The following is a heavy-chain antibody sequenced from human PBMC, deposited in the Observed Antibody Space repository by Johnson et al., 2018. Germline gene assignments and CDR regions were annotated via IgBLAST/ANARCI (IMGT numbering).Heavy chain of an antibody. J-gene: IGHJ6*02. V-gene: IGHV3-33*01. CDR3: VGAYSSGWYPHGMDV. CDR1: GFTFSSYG. Sequence: QVQLVESGGGVVQPGRSLRLSCAASGFTFSSYGMHWVRQAPGKGLEWVAVIWYDGSNKYYADSVKGRFTISRDNSKNTLYLQMNSLRAEGTAVYYCVGAYSSGWYPHGMDVWGQGTTVTVSS. D-gene: IGHD6-19*01. CDR2: IWYDGSNK.